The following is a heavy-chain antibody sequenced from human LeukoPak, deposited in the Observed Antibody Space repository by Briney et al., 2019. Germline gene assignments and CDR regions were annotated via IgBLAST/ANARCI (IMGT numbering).Heavy chain of an antibody. J-gene: IGHJ5*02. CDR2: IYYSGST. D-gene: IGHD6-6*01. CDR3: ATSIAARPVFSPWFDP. CDR1: GGSISSYY. Sequence: PSETLSLTCTVSGGSISSYYWSWIRQPPGKGLEWIGYIYYSGSTNYNPSLKSRVTISVDTSKNQFSLKLSSVTAADTAVYYCATSIAARPVFSPWFDPWGQGTLVTVSS. V-gene: IGHV4-59*12.